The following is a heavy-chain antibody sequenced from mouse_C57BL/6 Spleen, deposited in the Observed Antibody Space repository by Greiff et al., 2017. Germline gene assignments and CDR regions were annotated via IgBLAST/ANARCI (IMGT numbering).Heavy chain of an antibody. CDR2: INPGSGGT. CDR3: AISHYAMDY. J-gene: IGHJ4*01. Sequence: QVQLQQSGAELVRPGTSVKVSCKASGYAFTNYLIEWVKQRPGQGLEWIGVINPGSGGTNYNEKFKGKATLTADKSSSTAYMQLSSLTSEDSAVYFCAISHYAMDYWGQGTSVTVSS. CDR1: GYAFTNYL. V-gene: IGHV1-54*01.